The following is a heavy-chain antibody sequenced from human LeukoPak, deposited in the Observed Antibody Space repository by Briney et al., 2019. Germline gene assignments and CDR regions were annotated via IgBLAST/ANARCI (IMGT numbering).Heavy chain of an antibody. Sequence: ASVKVSCKASGYTFTCYYMHWVRQAPGQGLEWMGRINPNSGGTNYAQKFQGRVTMTRDTSISTAYMELSRLRSDDTAVYYCARSSGPGRPRVDYWGQGTLVTVSS. CDR3: ARSSGPGRPRVDY. CDR2: INPNSGGT. CDR1: GYTFTCYY. V-gene: IGHV1-2*06. J-gene: IGHJ4*02. D-gene: IGHD3-10*01.